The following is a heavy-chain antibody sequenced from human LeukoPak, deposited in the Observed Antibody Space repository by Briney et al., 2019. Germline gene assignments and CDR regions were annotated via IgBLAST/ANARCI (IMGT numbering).Heavy chain of an antibody. CDR3: AVLTPPWYYYYMDV. Sequence: SETLSLTCTVSGGSISSSSYYWAWIRQPPGKGLEWIGSIYYSGNTYYKSSLKSRVTIAIDTSKNQFSLKLNSVTAADTAVYYCAVLTPPWYYYYMDVWGKGTTFTISS. CDR2: IYYSGNT. J-gene: IGHJ6*03. D-gene: IGHD4-23*01. V-gene: IGHV4-39*01. CDR1: GGSISSSSYY.